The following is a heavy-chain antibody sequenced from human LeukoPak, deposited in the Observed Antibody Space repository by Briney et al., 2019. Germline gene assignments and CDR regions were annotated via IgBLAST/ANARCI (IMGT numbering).Heavy chain of an antibody. D-gene: IGHD6-13*01. V-gene: IGHV3-21*01. CDR2: ISSSSSYI. Sequence: GGSLRLSCAASGFTFSSYSMNWVRQAPGKGPEWVSSISSSSSYIYYADSVKGRFTISRDNAKNSLYLQMNSLRAEDTAVYYCARDRLGGLGIAAAGTPFRYYYYGMDVWGQGTTVTVSS. CDR3: ARDRLGGLGIAAAGTPFRYYYYGMDV. CDR1: GFTFSSYS. J-gene: IGHJ6*02.